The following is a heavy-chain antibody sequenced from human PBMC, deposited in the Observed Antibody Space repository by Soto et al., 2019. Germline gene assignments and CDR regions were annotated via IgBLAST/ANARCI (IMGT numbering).Heavy chain of an antibody. Sequence: SVXVAFKASRSVFIISGIHFLLEAHGQRLDWIGWIVVASGQTNYAQNFRGRVAITRDTSTATAYIELTGLTSEDTAVYFCSADSKDIGVGWWVWGQRTTV. D-gene: IGHD2-15*01. J-gene: IGHJ6*01. CDR1: RSVFIISG. CDR3: SADSKDIGVGWWV. CDR2: IVVASGQT. V-gene: IGHV1-58*02.